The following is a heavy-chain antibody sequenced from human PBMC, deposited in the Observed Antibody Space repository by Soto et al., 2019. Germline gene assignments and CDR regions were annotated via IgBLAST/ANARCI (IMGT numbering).Heavy chain of an antibody. Sequence: EVQLLESGGCLVQPGGSLRLSCAASGFTFSSDAMSWFRQAPGKGLEWVSAISGSGGSTYDADSVKGRFTISRDNSKNTLDLQMNSLRAEDTAVYYCAGVGVTSAFDICGQGTMVTVSS. CDR2: ISGSGGST. D-gene: IGHD3-3*01. CDR3: AGVGVTSAFDI. CDR1: GFTFSSDA. V-gene: IGHV3-23*01. J-gene: IGHJ3*02.